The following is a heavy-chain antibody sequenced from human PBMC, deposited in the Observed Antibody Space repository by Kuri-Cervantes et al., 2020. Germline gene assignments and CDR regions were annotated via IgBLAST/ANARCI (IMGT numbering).Heavy chain of an antibody. CDR3: ARGSGWLPDY. D-gene: IGHD6-19*01. CDR2: ISSSGSTI. V-gene: IGHV3-11*01. J-gene: IGHJ4*02. Sequence: GGSLRLSCAVSGFTFSDYYMTWIRQAPGKGLEWLSYISSSGSTIYYADSVKGRFTISRDNAKNSLFLQMNSLRAEDTAVFYCARGSGWLPDYWGQGTLVTVSS. CDR1: GFTFSDYY.